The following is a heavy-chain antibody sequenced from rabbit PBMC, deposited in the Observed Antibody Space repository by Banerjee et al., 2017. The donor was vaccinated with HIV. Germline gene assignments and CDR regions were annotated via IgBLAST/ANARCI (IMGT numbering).Heavy chain of an antibody. CDR3: ARGFYAGAAADGYAPWFGL. J-gene: IGHJ6*01. CDR1: GFTISSSYW. V-gene: IGHV1S40*01. CDR2: GYGGSSGNT. D-gene: IGHD4-2*01. Sequence: QSLEESGGDLVKPGASLTLTCTASGFTISSSYWICWVRQAPGRGLEWIACGYGGSSGNTYYASWANGRFTISKTSSTTVALQMTSLTAADTATYFCARGFYAGAAADGYAPWFGLWGPGTLVTVS.